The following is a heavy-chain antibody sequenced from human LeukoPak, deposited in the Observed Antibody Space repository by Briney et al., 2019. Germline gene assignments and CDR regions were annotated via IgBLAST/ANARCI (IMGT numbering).Heavy chain of an antibody. V-gene: IGHV4-34*01. D-gene: IGHD3-3*01. CDR1: GGSFSGYY. J-gene: IGHJ5*02. CDR3: ARGRIRITIFGVVNNWFDP. CDR2: INHSGST. Sequence: SETLSLTCAVYGGSFSGYYWSWIRQPPGKGLEWIGEINHSGSTNYNPSLKSRVTISVDTSKNQFSLKLSSVTAADTAVYYCARGRIRITIFGVVNNWFDPWGQEPWSPSPQ.